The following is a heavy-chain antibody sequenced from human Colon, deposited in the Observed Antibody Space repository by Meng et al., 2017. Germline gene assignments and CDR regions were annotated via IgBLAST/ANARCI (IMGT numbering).Heavy chain of an antibody. J-gene: IGHJ4*02. CDR2: INTYTGNP. D-gene: IGHD6-13*01. CDR1: GSTFTSYA. V-gene: IGHV7-4-1*02. Sequence: QGRLVQSGSELKKPGASVKVSCKASGSTFTSYAMNWVRQAPGQGLEWMGWINTYTGNPTYAQGFTGRFVFSLDTSVSAAYLQISSLKAEDTAVYYCATIAAAGIAYWGQGTLVTVSS. CDR3: ATIAAAGIAY.